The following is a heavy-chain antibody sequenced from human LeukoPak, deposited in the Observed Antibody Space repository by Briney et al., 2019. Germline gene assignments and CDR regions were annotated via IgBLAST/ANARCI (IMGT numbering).Heavy chain of an antibody. CDR3: AGRYYYGSGSFDY. CDR1: GFTFSSYW. CDR2: IKQDGSEK. Sequence: PGGSLRLSCAASGFTFSSYWMSWVRQGPGKGLEWVANIKQDGSEKYYVDSVKGRFTISRDNAKNSLYLQMNSLRAEDTAVYYCAGRYYYGSGSFDYWGQGTLVTVSS. D-gene: IGHD3-10*01. V-gene: IGHV3-7*01. J-gene: IGHJ4*02.